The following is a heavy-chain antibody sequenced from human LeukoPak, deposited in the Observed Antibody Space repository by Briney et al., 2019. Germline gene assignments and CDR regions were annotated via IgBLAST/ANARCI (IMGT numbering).Heavy chain of an antibody. CDR2: IYHSGST. CDR1: GGSISCSNW. V-gene: IGHV4-4*02. J-gene: IGHJ4*02. D-gene: IGHD3-10*01. Sequence: SETLSLTCAVSGGSISCSNWWSWVRQPPGKGLEWIGEIYHSGSTNYNPSLKSRVTISVDKSKNQFSLKLSSVTAADTAVYYCARSQGLLWFGELSFPHYFDYWGQGTLVTVSS. CDR3: ARSQGLLWFGELSFPHYFDY.